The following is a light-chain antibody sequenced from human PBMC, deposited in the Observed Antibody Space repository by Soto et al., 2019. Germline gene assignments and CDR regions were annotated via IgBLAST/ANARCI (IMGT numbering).Light chain of an antibody. CDR3: RRYNSARGT. J-gene: IGKJ1*01. Sequence: DIEMTQSPSSLSASVGDRVTLTCRASQVISNYLAWYQQKPGKAPKLLIYGASTLQSGVPSRFSGSGSGTDFTITILSLEDDAVATYYYRRYNSARGTFGQGTQVEIK. CDR1: QVISNY. CDR2: GAS. V-gene: IGKV1-27*01.